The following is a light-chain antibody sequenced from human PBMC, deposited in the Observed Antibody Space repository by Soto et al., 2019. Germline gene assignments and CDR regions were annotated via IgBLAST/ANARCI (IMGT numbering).Light chain of an antibody. CDR3: QQSNRYPIT. CDR1: QTISSW. Sequence: EIRMTQTRSTVSGSVGDRVTISCRASQTISSWLAWYQQNPGKAPKLLIYKASTLKSGVPSRFSGSGSGTEFTLTISSLQPDDFATYYCQQSNRYPITFGQGTRLEI. J-gene: IGKJ5*01. V-gene: IGKV1-5*03. CDR2: KAS.